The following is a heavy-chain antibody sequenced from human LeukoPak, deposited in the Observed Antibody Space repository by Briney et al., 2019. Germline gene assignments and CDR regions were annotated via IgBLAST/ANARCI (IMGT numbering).Heavy chain of an antibody. J-gene: IGHJ5*02. CDR1: GGSISSYY. V-gene: IGHV4-59*01. D-gene: IGHD3-3*01. CDR2: IYYSGST. CDR3: ARQLVYYDFWSGYSQYNWFDP. Sequence: SETLSLTCTVSGGSISSYYWSWIRQPPGKGLEWIGYIYYSGSTNYNPSLKSRVTISVDTSKNQFSLKLSSVTAADTAVYYCARQLVYYDFWSGYSQYNWFDPWGQGTLVTVSS.